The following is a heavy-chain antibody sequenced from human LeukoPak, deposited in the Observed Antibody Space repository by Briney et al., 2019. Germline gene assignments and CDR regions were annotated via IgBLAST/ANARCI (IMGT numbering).Heavy chain of an antibody. V-gene: IGHV4-39*01. CDR2: IYYGGST. Sequence: SETLSLTCTVSGGSISSSSYYWGRIRQPPGKGLEWVGSIYYGGSTYYNPSLKSRVTISVDTSKNQFSLKLTSVTAADTAVYYCARRTNHDAFDIWGQGTMVTVSS. J-gene: IGHJ3*02. CDR3: ARRTNHDAFDI. CDR1: GGSISSSSYY.